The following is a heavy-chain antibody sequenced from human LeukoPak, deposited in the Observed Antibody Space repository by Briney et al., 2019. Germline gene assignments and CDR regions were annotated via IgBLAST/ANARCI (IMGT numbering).Heavy chain of an antibody. V-gene: IGHV1-69*01. CDR1: GGTFSSYA. D-gene: IGHD1-26*01. CDR2: IIPIFGTA. CDR3: AREKNVGAKSGRKYYFDY. Sequence: SVKVSCKASGGTFSSYAISWVRQAPGQGLEWMGGIIPIFGTANYAQKFQGRVTITADESTSTAYMELSSLRAEDTAVYYCAREKNVGAKSGRKYYFDYWGQGTLVTVSS. J-gene: IGHJ4*02.